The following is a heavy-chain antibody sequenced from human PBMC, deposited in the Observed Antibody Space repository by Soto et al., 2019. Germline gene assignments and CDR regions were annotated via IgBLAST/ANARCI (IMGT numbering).Heavy chain of an antibody. J-gene: IGHJ6*02. D-gene: IGHD5-18*01. Sequence: SVKVSCKASGGTFSSYAISWVRQAPGQGLEWMGGIIPIFGTANYAQKFQGRATITADESTSTAYMELSSLRSEDTAVYYCARDPRIQLSILVSYGMDVWGQGTTVTVSS. CDR2: IIPIFGTA. V-gene: IGHV1-69*13. CDR3: ARDPRIQLSILVSYGMDV. CDR1: GGTFSSYA.